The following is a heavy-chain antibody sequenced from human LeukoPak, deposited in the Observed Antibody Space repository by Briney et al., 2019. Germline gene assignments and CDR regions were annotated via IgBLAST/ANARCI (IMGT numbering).Heavy chain of an antibody. V-gene: IGHV3-23*01. CDR1: GFTFSSYA. CDR2: LSGGSGST. CDR3: AKNPGVVVVPAADNWFDP. Sequence: GGSLRLSCTASGFTFSSYAMSWVRQAPGKGLEWVSALSGGSGSTYYADSVKGRFTISRDNSKNMLYLQMNSLRAEDTAVYYCAKNPGVVVVPAADNWFDPWGQGTLVTVSS. J-gene: IGHJ5*02. D-gene: IGHD2-2*01.